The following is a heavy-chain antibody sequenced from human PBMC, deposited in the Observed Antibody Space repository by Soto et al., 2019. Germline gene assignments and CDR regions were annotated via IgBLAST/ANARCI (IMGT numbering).Heavy chain of an antibody. CDR2: IYYSGST. Sequence: SETLSLTCTVSGGSISSYYWSWIRQPPGKGLEWIGYIYYSGSTNYNPSLKSRVTISVDTSKNQFSLKLSSVTAADTAVYYCARDLYGDYLDYWGQGTLVTVSS. J-gene: IGHJ4*02. CDR3: ARDLYGDYLDY. CDR1: GGSISSYY. D-gene: IGHD4-17*01. V-gene: IGHV4-59*01.